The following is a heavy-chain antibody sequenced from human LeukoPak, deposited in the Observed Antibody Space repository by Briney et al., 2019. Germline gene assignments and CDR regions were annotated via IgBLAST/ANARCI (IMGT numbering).Heavy chain of an antibody. D-gene: IGHD2-15*01. V-gene: IGHV1-2*02. CDR2: INPNSGGT. J-gene: IGHJ4*02. CDR3: ARGPLFCSGGSCYSYYFDY. Sequence: ASVKVSCKASGYTFTSYYMHWVRQAPGQGLEWMGWINPNSGGTNYAQKFQGRVTMTRDTSISTAYMELSRLRSDDTAVYYCARGPLFCSGGSCYSYYFDYWGQGTLVTVSS. CDR1: GYTFTSYY.